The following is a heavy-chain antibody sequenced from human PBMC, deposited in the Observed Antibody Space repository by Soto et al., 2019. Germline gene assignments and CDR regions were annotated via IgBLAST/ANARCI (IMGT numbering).Heavy chain of an antibody. J-gene: IGHJ4*02. Sequence: ASVKVSCKVSGYTLTELSMHWVRQAPGKGLEWMGGFDPEDGETIYAQKFQGRVTMTEDTSTDTAYMELSSLRSEDTAVYYCATGGYCSSTSCPGGYSGQGTPVTVSS. V-gene: IGHV1-24*01. D-gene: IGHD2-2*03. CDR2: FDPEDGET. CDR3: ATGGYCSSTSCPGGY. CDR1: GYTLTELS.